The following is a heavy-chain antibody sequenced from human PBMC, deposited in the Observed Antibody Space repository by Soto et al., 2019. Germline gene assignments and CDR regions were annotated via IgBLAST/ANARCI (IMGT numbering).Heavy chain of an antibody. D-gene: IGHD2-15*01. Sequence: KPSETLSLTCTVSGGSITTGGYYWSWIRQLPGKGLEWIGHRYYSESTYYNPSLKSRVSISLDTSKNQFSLKLSFVTAADTAMYYCARTKCSGGSCYSWSLGYWGQGAPVTVSS. CDR3: ARTKCSGGSCYSWSLGY. V-gene: IGHV4-31*03. CDR1: GGSITTGGYY. CDR2: RYYSEST. J-gene: IGHJ4*02.